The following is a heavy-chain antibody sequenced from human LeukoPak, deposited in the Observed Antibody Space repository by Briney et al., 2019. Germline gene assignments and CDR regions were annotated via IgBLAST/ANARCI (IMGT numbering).Heavy chain of an antibody. CDR3: AKDDYYDSSGYYP. Sequence: PGGSLRLSCAASGFTFSSYGMYWVRQAPGKGLEWVAFIRYDGSNKYYADSVKGRFTISRDNSKNTLYLQMNSLRAEDTAVYYCAKDDYYDSSGYYPWGRGTLVTVSS. J-gene: IGHJ2*01. V-gene: IGHV3-30*02. CDR1: GFTFSSYG. CDR2: IRYDGSNK. D-gene: IGHD3-22*01.